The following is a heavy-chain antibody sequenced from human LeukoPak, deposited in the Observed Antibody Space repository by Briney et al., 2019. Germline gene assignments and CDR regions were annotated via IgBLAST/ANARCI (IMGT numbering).Heavy chain of an antibody. Sequence: VSLRLSCAASLFTFSSYAMTWVRQAPGKGLEWVSTISLSGGDTYYADSVRGRFTISRDNSKKTLYLQMDSLRAEDTAVYYCAKAYNYGSGSYYSFFDNWGQGTLVTVSS. J-gene: IGHJ4*02. CDR3: AKAYNYGSGSYYSFFDN. V-gene: IGHV3-23*01. CDR2: ISLSGGDT. D-gene: IGHD3-10*01. CDR1: LFTFSSYA.